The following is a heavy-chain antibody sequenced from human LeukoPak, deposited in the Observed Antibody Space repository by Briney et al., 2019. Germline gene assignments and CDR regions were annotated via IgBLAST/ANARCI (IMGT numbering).Heavy chain of an antibody. CDR3: ASSYSSSGFDGMDV. CDR1: GFTFSSYA. J-gene: IGHJ6*02. Sequence: GRPLRLSCAASGFTFSSYAMHWVRQAPGKGLEWVAVISYDGSNKYYADSVKGRFTISRDNSKNTLYLQMNSLRAEDTAVYYCASSYSSSGFDGMDVWGQGTTVTVSS. V-gene: IGHV3-30*04. D-gene: IGHD6-13*01. CDR2: ISYDGSNK.